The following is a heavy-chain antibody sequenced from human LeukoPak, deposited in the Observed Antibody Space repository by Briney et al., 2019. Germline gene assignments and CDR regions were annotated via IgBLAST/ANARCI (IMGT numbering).Heavy chain of an antibody. V-gene: IGHV4-39*07. D-gene: IGHD6-25*01. CDR2: IYYSGSP. CDR3: AGRQAAFEY. J-gene: IGHJ4*02. CDR1: GGSISNNNYY. Sequence: SETLSLTCTVSGGSISNNNYYWAWIRQPPGKGLECIGSIYYSGSPYYNPSLKSRVTISVDTSKNQFSLKLSSVTAADTAVYYCAGRQAAFEYWGQGTLVTVSS.